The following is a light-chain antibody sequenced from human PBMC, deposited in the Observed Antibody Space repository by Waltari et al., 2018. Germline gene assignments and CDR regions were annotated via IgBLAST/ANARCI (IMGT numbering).Light chain of an antibody. J-gene: IGKJ4*01. Sequence: EIVLTQSPGAMSLSPGERVTLSCRATQSVTNNYLSWYQQKPGQAPRLLIFGASNRGTGIPDRFRGSGSGTDFTLTIYGLEPEDSAIYYCQQYDSRPLRFGGGTTVEIK. V-gene: IGKV3-20*01. CDR1: QSVTNNY. CDR2: GAS. CDR3: QQYDSRPLR.